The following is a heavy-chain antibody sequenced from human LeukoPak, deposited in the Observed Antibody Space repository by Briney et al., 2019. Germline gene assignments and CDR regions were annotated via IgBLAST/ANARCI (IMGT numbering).Heavy chain of an antibody. CDR2: IIPILGIA. V-gene: IGHV1-69*04. Sequence: SVKVSCKASGGTFSSYAISWVRQALGQGLEWMGRIIPILGIANYAQKFQGRVTITADKSTSTAYMEPSSLRSEDTAVYYCARDAHQYYYDSSGYLNAVDYWGQGTLVTVSS. D-gene: IGHD3-22*01. J-gene: IGHJ4*02. CDR1: GGTFSSYA. CDR3: ARDAHQYYYDSSGYLNAVDY.